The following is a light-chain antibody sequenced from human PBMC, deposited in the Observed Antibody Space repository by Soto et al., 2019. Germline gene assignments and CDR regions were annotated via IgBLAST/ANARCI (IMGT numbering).Light chain of an antibody. CDR1: QSLLHSNGYNY. CDR3: MQLLHPTLT. J-gene: IGKJ4*01. CDR2: LAS. V-gene: IGKV2-28*01. Sequence: DVVMTQSPLSLPVTPGEPASISCRSSQSLLHSNGYNYLAWFLQKAGQSPQILIYLASSRASGVPDRFSGSGSGTDFKLEISSVEAEDVGIYYCMQLLHPTLTFGGGTKVDIK.